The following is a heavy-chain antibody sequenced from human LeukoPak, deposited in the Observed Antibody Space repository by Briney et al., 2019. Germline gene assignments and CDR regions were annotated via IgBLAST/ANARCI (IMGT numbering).Heavy chain of an antibody. CDR1: GFTFSSYA. J-gene: IGHJ4*02. V-gene: IGHV3-23*01. CDR3: ALSLLGIDYFDY. D-gene: IGHD7-27*01. CDR2: ISGSGGNT. Sequence: GGSLRLSCAVSGFTFSSYAMSWVRQAPGKGLEWVSSISGSGGNTFYADSVRGRFTISRDNSKKTLYLQMNSLRVEDTAVYYCALSLLGIDYFDYWGQGTLVTVSS.